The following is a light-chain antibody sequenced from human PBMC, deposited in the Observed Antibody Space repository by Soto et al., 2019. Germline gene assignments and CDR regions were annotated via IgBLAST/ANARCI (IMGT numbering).Light chain of an antibody. CDR2: DAS. CDR3: HQYYTWPRT. V-gene: IGKV1-5*01. Sequence: DIQMTQSPSTLSASVGDRVTITCRASQSISSWLAWYQQKPGKAPKLLIYDASSLESGVPSRFSGSGSGTEFTLTISSLQSEDIAVYYCHQYYTWPRTFGQGTKVDI. J-gene: IGKJ1*01. CDR1: QSISSW.